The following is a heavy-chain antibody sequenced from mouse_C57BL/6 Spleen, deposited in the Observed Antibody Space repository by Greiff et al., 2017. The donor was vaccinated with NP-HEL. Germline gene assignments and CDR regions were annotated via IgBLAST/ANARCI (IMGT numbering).Heavy chain of an antibody. CDR1: GYTFTDYY. V-gene: IGHV1-76*01. CDR3: ARSYGNYVDWYFDV. CDR2: IYPGSGNT. D-gene: IGHD2-1*01. Sequence: VHLVESGAELVRPGASVKLSCKASGYTFTDYYINWVKQRPGQGLEWIARIYPGSGNTYYNEKFKGKATLTAEKSSSTAYMQLSSLTSEDSAVYFCARSYGNYVDWYFDVWGTGTTVTVSS. J-gene: IGHJ1*03.